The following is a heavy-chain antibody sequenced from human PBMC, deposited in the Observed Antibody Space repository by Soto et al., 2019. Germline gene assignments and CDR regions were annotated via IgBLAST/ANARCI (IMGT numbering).Heavy chain of an antibody. CDR3: ARDPGKWGRSYYGMDV. CDR2: IWYDGSNK. CDR1: IFTLISFG. Sequence: PGWSLRLSCASSIFTLISFGMHWVRQAPGKGLEWVAVIWYDGSNKYYADSVKGRFTISRDNSKNTLYLQMNSLRGEDTAVYYCARDPGKWGRSYYGMDVWGQGTTVTVSS. D-gene: IGHD3-16*01. V-gene: IGHV3-33*01. J-gene: IGHJ6*02.